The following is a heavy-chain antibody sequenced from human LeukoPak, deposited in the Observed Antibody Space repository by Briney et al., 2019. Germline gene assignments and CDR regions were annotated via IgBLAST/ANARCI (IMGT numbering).Heavy chain of an antibody. J-gene: IGHJ6*03. Sequence: SETLSLTCTVSGGSISSYYWSWIRQPPGKGLEWIGYIYYSGSTNYNPSLKSRVTISVDTSKNQFSLKLSSVTAADTAVYYCARGAYYYDSSGYYPPGYYYYYMDVWGKGTTVTVSS. CDR3: ARGAYYYDSSGYYPPGYYYYYMDV. CDR1: GGSISSYY. V-gene: IGHV4-59*01. CDR2: IYYSGST. D-gene: IGHD3-22*01.